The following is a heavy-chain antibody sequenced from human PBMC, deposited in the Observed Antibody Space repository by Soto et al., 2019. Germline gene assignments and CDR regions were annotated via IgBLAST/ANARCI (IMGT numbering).Heavy chain of an antibody. J-gene: IGHJ3*02. V-gene: IGHV1-46*01. CDR3: ARKEASSHAFDI. Sequence: GASLKVSCKASGYPFTSYYMHWVRQAPGQGLEWMGIINLSGGSTTYAQKFQGRVTMTRDTSTSTVYMELSSLRSEDTAVYYCARKEASSHAFDIWGQGTMVTVSS. CDR1: GYPFTSYY. CDR2: INLSGGST.